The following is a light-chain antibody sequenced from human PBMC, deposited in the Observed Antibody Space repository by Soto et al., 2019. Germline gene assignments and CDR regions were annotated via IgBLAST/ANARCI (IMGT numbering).Light chain of an antibody. CDR3: SVYTRTSTYV. CDR1: IDDVTAYYR. J-gene: IGLJ1*01. V-gene: IGLV2-18*01. Sequence: QSALTQPPSVSGSPGQSVTISCSGTIDDVTAYYRVSWYQQTPGTAPKLMIYDVSNRPSGVPDRFSGSRSGNTASLTISGLQAEDEGDYYCSVYTRTSTYVFGTGTKATVL. CDR2: DVS.